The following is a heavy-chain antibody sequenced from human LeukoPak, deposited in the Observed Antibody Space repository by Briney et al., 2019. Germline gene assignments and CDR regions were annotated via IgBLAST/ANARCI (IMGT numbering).Heavy chain of an antibody. Sequence: GGSLRLSCAASGFTFRTYSMNWVRQAPGKGLEWVAHINSDGSEKNYVDSVKGRFTISRDNARNSQFLQMNSLRAEDTAVYYCASGGGWVFFNWGQGTLVTVSS. CDR1: GFTFRTYS. D-gene: IGHD6-19*01. CDR2: INSDGSEK. J-gene: IGHJ4*02. CDR3: ASGGGWVFFN. V-gene: IGHV3-7*01.